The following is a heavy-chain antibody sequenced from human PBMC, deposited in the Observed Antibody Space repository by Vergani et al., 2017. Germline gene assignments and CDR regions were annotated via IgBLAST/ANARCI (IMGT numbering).Heavy chain of an antibody. D-gene: IGHD6-6*01. CDR3: ARIEYSSSSVASYYYYYYMDV. V-gene: IGHV3-11*01. CDR1: GFTFSDYY. J-gene: IGHJ6*03. CDR2: ISSSGSTI. Sequence: VQLVESGGGLVKPGGSLRLSCAASGFTFSDYYMSWIRQAPGKGLEWVSYISSSGSTIYYADSVKGRFTISRDNAKNSLYLQMNSLRAEDTAVYYCARIEYSSSSVASYYYYYYMDVWGKGTTVTVSS.